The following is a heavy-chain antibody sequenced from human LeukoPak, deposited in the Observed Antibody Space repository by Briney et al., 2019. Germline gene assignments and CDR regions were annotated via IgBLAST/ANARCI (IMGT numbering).Heavy chain of an antibody. CDR3: AQDAGRGYNFDSTGYYLY. J-gene: IGHJ4*02. V-gene: IGHV3-30*18. D-gene: IGHD3-22*01. CDR2: ISYDGSDK. Sequence: PGRSLRLSCAASGFTFSRYGTHWVRQAPGKGLEWVAVISYDGSDKYFADSVKGRFTISRDNSKNTLYLQMNSLRLEDTAVYYCAQDAGRGYNFDSTGYYLYWGQGTLVTVSS. CDR1: GFTFSRYG.